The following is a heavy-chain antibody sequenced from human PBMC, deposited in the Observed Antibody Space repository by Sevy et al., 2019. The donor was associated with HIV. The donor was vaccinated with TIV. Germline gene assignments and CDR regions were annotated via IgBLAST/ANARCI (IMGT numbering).Heavy chain of an antibody. J-gene: IGHJ4*02. V-gene: IGHV3-21*01. CDR1: GFTFSRHS. D-gene: IGHD6-13*01. CDR2: ISTSSSYI. Sequence: GGSLRLSCAASGFTFSRHSMNWVRQAPGKGLEWVASISTSSSYIYYWDSVKGRFTISRDNARNSLYLQMNSLRAEDTAVYYCARARGEQQLIDYFDFWGQGTLVTVSS. CDR3: ARARGEQQLIDYFDF.